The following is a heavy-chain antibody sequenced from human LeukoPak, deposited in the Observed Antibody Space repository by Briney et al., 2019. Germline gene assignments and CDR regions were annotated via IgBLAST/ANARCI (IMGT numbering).Heavy chain of an antibody. Sequence: GGSLRLSCAASGFAFSSYWMNWVRQAPGKGLEWVANVKEDGGQKKYVDSVKGRFTISRDNAKNSLYLQMNSLRAEDTAVYYCARGLVVVAAIDYWGQGTLVTVSS. CDR2: VKEDGGQK. V-gene: IGHV3-7*01. D-gene: IGHD2-15*01. CDR1: GFAFSSYW. J-gene: IGHJ4*02. CDR3: ARGLVVVAAIDY.